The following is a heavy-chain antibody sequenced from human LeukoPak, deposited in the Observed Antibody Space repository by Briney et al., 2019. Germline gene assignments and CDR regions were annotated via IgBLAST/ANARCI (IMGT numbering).Heavy chain of an antibody. V-gene: IGHV3-7*01. Sequence: GGSLRLSCAASGFSLSRYWMTWVRQAPGKGLEWVANIKGDESDDHYVASVRGRFTISRDNAKRSLYLQMNNLRAEDTGVYYCARVADYDFLSGYYSPFDHWGQGVLVIVSS. CDR3: ARVADYDFLSGYYSPFDH. CDR2: IKGDESDD. CDR1: GFSLSRYW. D-gene: IGHD3-3*01. J-gene: IGHJ4*02.